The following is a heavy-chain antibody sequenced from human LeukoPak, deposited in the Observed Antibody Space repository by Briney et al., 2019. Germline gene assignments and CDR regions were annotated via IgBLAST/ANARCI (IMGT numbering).Heavy chain of an antibody. D-gene: IGHD3-10*01. J-gene: IGHJ4*02. Sequence: GGSLRLSCAASGFTFSSYAMSGVRQAPGKGLEWVSAISGSGGSTYYANSVKGRFTISRDNSKNTLYLQMNSLRAEDTAVYYCAKEPLWFGESLDYWGQGTLVTVSS. CDR1: GFTFSSYA. V-gene: IGHV3-23*01. CDR2: ISGSGGST. CDR3: AKEPLWFGESLDY.